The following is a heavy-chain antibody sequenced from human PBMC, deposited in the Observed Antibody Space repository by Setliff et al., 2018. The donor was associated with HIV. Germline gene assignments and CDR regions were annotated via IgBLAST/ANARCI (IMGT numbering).Heavy chain of an antibody. V-gene: IGHV5-51*01. CDR1: GYSFTSFW. D-gene: IGHD1-20*01. J-gene: IGHJ6*02. Sequence: PGESLKISCKGSGYSFTSFWIGWVRQMPGKGLEWMGIIYPSDSDTRYNPSFRGQVTISTDKSISIAYLQWSSLKASDTAMYYCASSITVAAGRSHYYYAMDVWGQGTTVTVSS. CDR2: IYPSDSDT. CDR3: ASSITVAAGRSHYYYAMDV.